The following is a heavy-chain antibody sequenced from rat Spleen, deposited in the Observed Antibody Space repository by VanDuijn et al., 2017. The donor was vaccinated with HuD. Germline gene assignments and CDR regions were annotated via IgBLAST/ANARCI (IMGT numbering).Heavy chain of an antibody. V-gene: IGHV5-25*01. CDR2: ISPSGGST. J-gene: IGHJ2*01. D-gene: IGHD1-1*01. CDR1: GFTFSNYD. CDR3: ARHPDYSNYFDY. Sequence: EVQLVESGGGLVQPGRSLKLSCAASGFTFSNYDMAWVRQAPTKGLEWVASISPSGGSTYYRDSVKVRFTVSSDNAKSTLYLQMDSLRSEDTATYYCARHPDYSNYFDYWGQGVMVTVSS.